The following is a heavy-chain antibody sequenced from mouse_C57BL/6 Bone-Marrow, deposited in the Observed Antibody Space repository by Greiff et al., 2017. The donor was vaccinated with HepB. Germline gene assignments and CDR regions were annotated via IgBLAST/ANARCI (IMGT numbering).Heavy chain of an antibody. V-gene: IGHV3-8*01. D-gene: IGHD1-1*01. CDR2: ISYSGST. Sequence: VQLKQSGPGLAKPSQTLSLTCSVTGYSITSDYWNWIRKFPGNKLEYMGYISYSGSTYYNPSLKSRISITRDTSKNQYYLQLNSVTTEDTATYYCARLNSLDYYGSSAWFAYWGQGTLVTVSA. J-gene: IGHJ3*01. CDR1: GYSITSDY. CDR3: ARLNSLDYYGSSAWFAY.